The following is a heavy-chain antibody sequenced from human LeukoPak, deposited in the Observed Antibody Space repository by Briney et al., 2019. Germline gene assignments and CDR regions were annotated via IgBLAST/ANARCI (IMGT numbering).Heavy chain of an antibody. CDR1: GFTFSSYS. D-gene: IGHD1-26*01. J-gene: IGHJ4*02. CDR2: ISSSSSYI. Sequence: GGSLRLSCAASGFTFSSYSMNWVRQAPGKGLKWVSSISSSSSYIYYADSVKGRFTISRDNAKNSLYLQMNSLRAEDTAVYYCARDPQVGATDYWGQGTLVTVSS. CDR3: ARDPQVGATDY. V-gene: IGHV3-21*01.